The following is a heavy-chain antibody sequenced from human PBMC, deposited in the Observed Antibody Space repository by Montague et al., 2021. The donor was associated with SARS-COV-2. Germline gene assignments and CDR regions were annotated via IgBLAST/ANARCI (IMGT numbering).Heavy chain of an antibody. CDR2: ISPTGST. V-gene: IGHV4-34*01. D-gene: IGHD6-6*01. CDR1: GGSFSRYF. J-gene: IGHJ4*02. CDR3: VGAPNEYYFDY. Sequence: SETLSLTCDVYGGSFSRYFWSWIRQPPGRGPELIGHISPTGSTRYNPSLDSRVTISLDTSKSRLSLELTSVTVADTSTYFCVGAPNEYYFDYWGQGTPVSVSS.